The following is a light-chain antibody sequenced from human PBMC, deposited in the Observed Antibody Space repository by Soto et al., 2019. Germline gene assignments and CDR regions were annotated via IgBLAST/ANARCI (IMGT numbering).Light chain of an antibody. J-gene: IGKJ3*01. Sequence: EIVLTQSPGTLSLPPGESGILSCRTSQTVNSPYLAWYQQKPGQAPRLLISGASTRATGIPDRFSGSGSGTEFTLTISRLESEDFAVYYCHQHETSPPTFGPGTKVDIK. V-gene: IGKV3-20*01. CDR1: QTVNSPY. CDR2: GAS. CDR3: HQHETSPPT.